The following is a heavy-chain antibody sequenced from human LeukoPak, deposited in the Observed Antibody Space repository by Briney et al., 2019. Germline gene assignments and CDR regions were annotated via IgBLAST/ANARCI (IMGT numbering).Heavy chain of an antibody. V-gene: IGHV1-18*01. D-gene: IGHD3-3*01. CDR2: ISAYNGNT. J-gene: IGHJ6*02. Sequence: ASVKVSCKASGYTFTSYGISWVRQAPGQGLEWMGWISAYNGNTNYAQKLQGRVTMTTDTSTSTAYMELRSLRSDDTAVCYCARTTYYDFWSGYHQYYYGMDVWGQGTTVTVSS. CDR1: GYTFTSYG. CDR3: ARTTYYDFWSGYHQYYYGMDV.